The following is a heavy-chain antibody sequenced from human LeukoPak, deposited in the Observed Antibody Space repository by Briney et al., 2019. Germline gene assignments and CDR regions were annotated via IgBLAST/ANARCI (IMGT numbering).Heavy chain of an antibody. D-gene: IGHD5-12*01. V-gene: IGHV3-53*01. CDR2: IYSGGST. CDR1: GFTVSSNY. Sequence: GGSLRLSCATSGFTVSSNYMSWVRQAPGKGLEWVSVIYSGGSTYYADSVKGRFTISRDNSKNTLYLQMNSLRAEDTAVYYCARDLGYEGWFDPWGQGTLVTVSS. CDR3: ARDLGYEGWFDP. J-gene: IGHJ5*02.